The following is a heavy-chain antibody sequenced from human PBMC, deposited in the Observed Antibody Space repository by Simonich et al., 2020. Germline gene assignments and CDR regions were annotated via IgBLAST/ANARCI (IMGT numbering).Heavy chain of an antibody. V-gene: IGHV1-2*02. CDR2: INPNSGGT. CDR3: ARSAGSTGDFDY. J-gene: IGHJ4*02. CDR1: GYTFTGYY. D-gene: IGHD7-27*01. Sequence: QVQLVQSGAEVKKPGASVTVSCKASGYTFTGYYMHWVRQAPGQGLEWRGLINPNSGGTNYAQKCQGRVTMTRDTSISTAYMELSRLRSDDTAVYYCARSAGSTGDFDYWGQGTLVTVSS.